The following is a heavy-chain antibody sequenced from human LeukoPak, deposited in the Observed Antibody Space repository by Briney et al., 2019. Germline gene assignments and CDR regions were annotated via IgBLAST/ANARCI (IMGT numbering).Heavy chain of an antibody. D-gene: IGHD1-14*01. CDR3: VGDGFGRTDAFDI. CDR1: GFTLSSYE. Sequence: PGGSLRLSCAVSGFTLSSYEMNWVRQAPGKGLEWVAYMSTSGSMIYYADSVKGRFTISRDNAKNSLFLQMISLGAEDTAVYYCVGDGFGRTDAFDIWGPGTMVTVSS. V-gene: IGHV3-48*03. J-gene: IGHJ3*02. CDR2: MSTSGSMI.